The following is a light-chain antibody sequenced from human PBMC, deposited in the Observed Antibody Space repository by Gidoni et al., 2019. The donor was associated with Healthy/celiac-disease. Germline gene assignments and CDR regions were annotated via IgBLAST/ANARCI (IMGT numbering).Light chain of an antibody. CDR1: QSVSSN. Sequence: EIVMTQSPATLSVSPGERAPLSCRASQSVSSNLAWYQQKPGQAPRLLIYGASTRATGIPARFSGRGSGTEFTLTISSLQSEDFAVYYCQQYNNWPPLTFGGGTKVEIK. J-gene: IGKJ4*01. CDR3: QQYNNWPPLT. CDR2: GAS. V-gene: IGKV3-15*01.